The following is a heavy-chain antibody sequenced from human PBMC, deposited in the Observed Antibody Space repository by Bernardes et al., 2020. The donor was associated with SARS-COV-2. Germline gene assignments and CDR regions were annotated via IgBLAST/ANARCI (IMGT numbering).Heavy chain of an antibody. CDR3: ARDIDYDFWSGSVAFDI. Sequence: GGSLRLSCAASGFTFSSYSMNWVRQAPGKGLEWVSYISSSSSTIYYADSVKGRFTISRDNAKNSLYLQMNSLRAEDTAVYYCARDIDYDFWSGSVAFDIWGQGTMVTVSS. V-gene: IGHV3-48*04. CDR2: ISSSSSTI. CDR1: GFTFSSYS. D-gene: IGHD3-3*01. J-gene: IGHJ3*02.